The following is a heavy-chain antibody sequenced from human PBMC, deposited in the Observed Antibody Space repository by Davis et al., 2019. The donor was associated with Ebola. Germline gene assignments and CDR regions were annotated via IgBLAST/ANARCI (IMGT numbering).Heavy chain of an antibody. CDR1: GYTFTSYG. D-gene: IGHD1-7*01. CDR2: INAGNGNT. V-gene: IGHV1-3*01. J-gene: IGHJ4*02. Sequence: AASVKVSCKASGYTFTSYGISWVRQAPGQGLEWMGWINAGNGNTKYSQKFQGRVTITRDTSASTAYMELSSLRSEDTAVYYCAFGPGWNYYFDYWGQGTLVTVSS. CDR3: AFGPGWNYYFDY.